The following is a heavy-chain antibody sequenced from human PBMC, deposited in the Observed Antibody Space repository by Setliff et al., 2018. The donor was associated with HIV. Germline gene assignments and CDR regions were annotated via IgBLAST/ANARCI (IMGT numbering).Heavy chain of an antibody. J-gene: IGHJ4*02. Sequence: PGGSLRLSCAASGFSFNTYGMHWVRQAPGKGLEWVAVISYDGSNKYYADSVQGRFTISRDNSRNTLFLQLHSLRVDDTALYYCAKAGSGWYEFDAWGQGTLVTVSS. CDR1: GFSFNTYG. D-gene: IGHD6-19*01. CDR3: AKAGSGWYEFDA. CDR2: ISYDGSNK. V-gene: IGHV3-30*18.